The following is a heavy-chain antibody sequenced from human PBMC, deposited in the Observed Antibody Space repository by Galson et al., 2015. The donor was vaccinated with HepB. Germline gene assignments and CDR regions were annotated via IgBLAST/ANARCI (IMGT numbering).Heavy chain of an antibody. D-gene: IGHD4-17*01. CDR1: GGSISSGGYY. CDR3: ARGGGYGDNGYFDY. CDR2: IYYSGST. J-gene: IGHJ4*02. Sequence: TLSLTCTVSGGSISSGGYYWSWIRQHPGKGLGWIGYIYYSGSTYYNPSLKSRITISVDTSKNQFSLKLSSVTAADTAVYYCARGGGYGDNGYFDYWGQGTLVTVSS. V-gene: IGHV4-31*03.